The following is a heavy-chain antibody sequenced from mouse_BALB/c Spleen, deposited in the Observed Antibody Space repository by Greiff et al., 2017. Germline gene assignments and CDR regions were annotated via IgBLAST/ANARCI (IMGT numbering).Heavy chain of an antibody. CDR1: GYTFTSYW. D-gene: IGHD2-3*01. V-gene: IGHV1S81*02. CDR2: INPSNGRT. J-gene: IGHJ2*01. Sequence: QVQLQQPGAELVKPGASVKLSCKASGYTFTSYWMHWVKQRPGQGLEWIGEINPSNGRTNYNEKFKSKATLTVDKSSSTAYMQLSSLTSEDSAVYYCARRWRDGNYWGQGTTLTVSS. CDR3: ARRWRDGNY.